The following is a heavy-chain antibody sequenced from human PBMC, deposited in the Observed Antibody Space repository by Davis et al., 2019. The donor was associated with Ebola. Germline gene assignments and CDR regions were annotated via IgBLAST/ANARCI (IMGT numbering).Heavy chain of an antibody. CDR1: GYTFTSYG. CDR3: ARAHFPTTSDH. Sequence: AASVKVSCKASGYTFTSYGITWVRQAPGQGLEWMGSINPHNGNTNYAQNVQGRVTMTTDTSTSTAYMEVGILRSDDTAVYYCARAHFPTTSDHWGQGTLVTVSS. J-gene: IGHJ4*02. V-gene: IGHV1-18*04. D-gene: IGHD1-1*01. CDR2: INPHNGNT.